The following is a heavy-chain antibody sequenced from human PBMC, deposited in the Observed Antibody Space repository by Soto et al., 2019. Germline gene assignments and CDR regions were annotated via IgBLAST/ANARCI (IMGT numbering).Heavy chain of an antibody. J-gene: IGHJ4*02. D-gene: IGHD3-10*01. CDR1: GGSISSGGYS. CDR3: ARENNVLPGGYFDY. Sequence: QLQLQESGSGLVKPSQTLSLTCAVSGGSISSGGYSWSWIRQPPGKGLEWIGYIYHSGSTYYNPSLKSRGAVSVDRSKNQFSLKLSSVTAADTAGYYCARENNVLPGGYFDYWGQGTLVTVSS. CDR2: IYHSGST. V-gene: IGHV4-30-2*01.